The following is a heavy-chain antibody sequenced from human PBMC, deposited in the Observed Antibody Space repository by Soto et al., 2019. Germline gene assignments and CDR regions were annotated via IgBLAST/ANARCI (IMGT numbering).Heavy chain of an antibody. CDR2: INPNSGGT. D-gene: IGHD2-21*02. V-gene: IGHV1-2*02. CDR3: ARDEEYCGGDCYSRFWFDP. CDR1: GYNFTCYY. J-gene: IGHJ5*02. Sequence: VKVACKASGYNFTCYYMHWVRQAPGQGLEWMGWINPNSGGTNYAQKFQGSCTMTRDTSISTAYMELSRLRSDDTALYYCARDEEYCGGDCYSRFWFDPCGQGTLVTVSS.